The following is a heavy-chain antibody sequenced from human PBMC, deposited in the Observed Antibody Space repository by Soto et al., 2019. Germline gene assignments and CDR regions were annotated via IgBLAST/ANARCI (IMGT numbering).Heavy chain of an antibody. D-gene: IGHD6-19*01. CDR2: IYWDDDK. J-gene: IGHJ4*02. V-gene: IGHV2-5*02. CDR3: AHRRAVAGTIDY. Sequence: QITLKESGPTLVKPTQTPTLTCTFSGFSLSTSGVGVGWIRQPPGKALEWLALIYWDDDKRYSPSLKSRLTITKDTSKNPVVLTMTNMDPVDTATYYCAHRRAVAGTIDYWGQGTLVTVSS. CDR1: GFSLSTSGVG.